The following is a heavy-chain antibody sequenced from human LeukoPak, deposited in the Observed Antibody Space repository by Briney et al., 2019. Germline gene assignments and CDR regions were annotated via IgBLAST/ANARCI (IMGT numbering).Heavy chain of an antibody. CDR2: IWRDGRSI. J-gene: IGHJ4*02. CDR1: GFSFSTHG. D-gene: IGHD2-21*01. V-gene: IGHV3-33*06. CDR3: AKGFSTLWVNYFAD. Sequence: GGSLRLSCVASGFSFSTHGMHWVRQAPGKGLEWVAVIWRDGRSIYNEDSVKGRFTISRDTSENTVYLQMNSLRAEDTAVYYCAKGFSTLWVNYFADWGQGTPVTVSS.